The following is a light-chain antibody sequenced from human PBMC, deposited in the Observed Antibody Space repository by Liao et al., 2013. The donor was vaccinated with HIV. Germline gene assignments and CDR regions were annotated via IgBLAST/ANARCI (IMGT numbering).Light chain of an antibody. CDR2: QDS. J-gene: IGLJ2*01. CDR1: KLGDKY. V-gene: IGLV3-25*03. Sequence: SYELTQPPSVSVSPGQTASITCSGDKLGDKYACWYQQKPGQSPVLVIYQDSKRPSGIPERFSGSSSGTTVTLTISGVQAEDEADYYCQSADSSGSYPVLFGGGTKLTVL. CDR3: QSADSSGSYPVL.